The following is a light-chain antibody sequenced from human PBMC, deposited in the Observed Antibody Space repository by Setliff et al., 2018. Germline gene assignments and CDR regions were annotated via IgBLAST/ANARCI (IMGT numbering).Light chain of an antibody. CDR2: EVS. CDR3: LSYTNSNTYV. CDR1: SSDVGGYDY. Sequence: QSVLTQPAAVSGSPGQSITISCTGTSSDVGGYDYVSWYQQHPGKAPKLMIYEVSKRPSGVSDRFSGSKSGNTASLTISGLQAEDEADYYCLSYTNSNTYVFGTGTKVTVL. J-gene: IGLJ1*01. V-gene: IGLV2-14*03.